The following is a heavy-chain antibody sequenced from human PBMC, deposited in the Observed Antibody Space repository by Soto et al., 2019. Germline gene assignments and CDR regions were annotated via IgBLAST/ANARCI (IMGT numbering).Heavy chain of an antibody. D-gene: IGHD3-10*01. CDR1: GGTFSSYA. J-gene: IGHJ5*01. CDR2: IIPIFGTA. CDR3: ARPIRYFYGRGGHPARFAS. V-gene: IGHV1-69*13. Sequence: ASVKVSCKASGGTFSSYAISWVRQAPGQGLEWMGGIIPIFGTANYAQKFQGRVTITADESTSTAYMELSSLSSDDTAVYYCARPIRYFYGRGGHPARFASRGQGTLVTVSS.